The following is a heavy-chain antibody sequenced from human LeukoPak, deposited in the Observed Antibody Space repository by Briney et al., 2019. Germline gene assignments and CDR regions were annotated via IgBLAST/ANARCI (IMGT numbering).Heavy chain of an antibody. Sequence: GGSLSLSCAAAGFGFSSYAMSWGRRAPGKGVGWGSYISGSGGTTYYTDSVKGRFTISRDNSKSTLYLQMNSLRAEDTAIYYCAKDRFCSGAGCSDAFDIWGQGTMVTVSS. J-gene: IGHJ3*02. D-gene: IGHD2-15*01. CDR2: ISGSGGTT. CDR1: GFGFSSYA. CDR3: AKDRFCSGAGCSDAFDI. V-gene: IGHV3-23*01.